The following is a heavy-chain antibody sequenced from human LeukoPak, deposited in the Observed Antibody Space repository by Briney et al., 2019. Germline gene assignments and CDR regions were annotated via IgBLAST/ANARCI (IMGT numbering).Heavy chain of an antibody. CDR2: IYTSGST. CDR1: GGSISSYY. D-gene: IGHD3-10*01. CDR3: ARGRWGFGELWFFDY. Sequence: SETLSLTCTVSGGSISSYYWSWIRQPPGKGLEWIGYIYTSGSTNYNPSLKSRVTISVDTSKNQFSLKLSSVTAADTAVYYCARGRWGFGELWFFDYWGRGTLVTVSS. V-gene: IGHV4-4*09. J-gene: IGHJ4*02.